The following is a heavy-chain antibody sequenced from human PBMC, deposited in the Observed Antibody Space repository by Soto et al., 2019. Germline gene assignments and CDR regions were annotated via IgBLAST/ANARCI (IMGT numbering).Heavy chain of an antibody. D-gene: IGHD1-1*01. J-gene: IGHJ6*02. CDR2: ISAYNGNT. Sequence: QVQLVQSGAEVKKPGASVKVSCKASGYTFTSYGISWVRQAPGQGLEWIGGISAYNGNTNYAQKLQGRVTMTTDTSTSTAYMELRSLRSDDTAVYYCARKASTTTFYYYYYGMDVWGQGTTVTVSS. V-gene: IGHV1-18*01. CDR1: GYTFTSYG. CDR3: ARKASTTTFYYYYYGMDV.